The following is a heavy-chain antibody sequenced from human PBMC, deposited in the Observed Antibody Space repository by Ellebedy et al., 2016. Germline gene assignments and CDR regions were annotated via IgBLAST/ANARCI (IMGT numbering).Heavy chain of an antibody. CDR3: AREGSSGLGFDY. V-gene: IGHV1-69*13. CDR2: IIPIFGTA. J-gene: IGHJ4*02. D-gene: IGHD3-22*01. CDR1: GYTFTGYY. Sequence: SVKVSXXASGYTFTGYYMHWVRQAPGQELEWMGGIIPIFGTANYAQKFQGRVTITADESTSTAYMELSSLRSEDTAVYYCAREGSSGLGFDYWGQGTLVTVSS.